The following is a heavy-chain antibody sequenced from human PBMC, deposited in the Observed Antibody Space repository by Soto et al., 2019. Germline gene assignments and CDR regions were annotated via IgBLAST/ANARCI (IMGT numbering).Heavy chain of an antibody. CDR3: AREGGRHSGGIDY. D-gene: IGHD2-15*01. CDR1: GGTFSSYS. V-gene: IGHV1-69*01. J-gene: IGHJ4*02. Sequence: QVQLVQSGAEVKKPGSSVKVSCKASGGTFSSYSINWVRQAPGQGLEWMGEIIPIFGTANYAQKFQGRVTITADESTSTAYMELSSLSSADTAVYYGAREGGRHSGGIDYWGQGTLVTVSS. CDR2: IIPIFGTA.